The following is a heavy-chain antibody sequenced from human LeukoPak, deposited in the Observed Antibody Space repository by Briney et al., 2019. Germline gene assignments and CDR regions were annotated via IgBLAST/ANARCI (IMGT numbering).Heavy chain of an antibody. D-gene: IGHD2-2*01. Sequence: GGSLRLSCAASGFTFSSYGMHWVRQAPGKGLEWVAVISYDGNNKYYADSVKGRFTISRDNSKNTLYLQMNSLRAEDTAVYYCAKGLHCSSTSCYAVMVGNYSYYGMDVWGKGTTVTASS. CDR1: GFTFSSYG. CDR2: ISYDGNNK. J-gene: IGHJ6*04. V-gene: IGHV3-30*18. CDR3: AKGLHCSSTSCYAVMVGNYSYYGMDV.